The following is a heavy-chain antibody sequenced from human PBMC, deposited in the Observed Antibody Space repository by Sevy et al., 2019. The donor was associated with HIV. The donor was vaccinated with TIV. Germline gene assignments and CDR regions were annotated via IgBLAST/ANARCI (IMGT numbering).Heavy chain of an antibody. CDR3: ARGTVWLWFRESPDDAFDI. D-gene: IGHD3-10*01. Sequence: GGSLRLSCAASGFTFSSYSMNWVRQAPGKGLEWVSYISSSSSTIYYADSVKGRFTISRDNAKNSLYLQMNSLRAEDTAVYYCARGTVWLWFRESPDDAFDIWGQGTMVTVSS. CDR1: GFTFSSYS. J-gene: IGHJ3*02. CDR2: ISSSSSTI. V-gene: IGHV3-48*01.